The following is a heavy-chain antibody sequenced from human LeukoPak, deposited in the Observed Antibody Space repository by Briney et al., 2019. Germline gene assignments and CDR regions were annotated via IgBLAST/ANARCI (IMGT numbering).Heavy chain of an antibody. CDR2: IIPIFGTA. J-gene: IGHJ5*02. Sequence: ASVKVSCKASGGTFSSYAISWVRQAPGQGLEWMGGIIPIFGTANYAQKFQGRVTITADESTSTAYMELSSLRSEDTAVYYCARGAYGDYEPQFDPWGQGTLVTVSS. CDR1: GGTFSSYA. D-gene: IGHD4-17*01. CDR3: ARGAYGDYEPQFDP. V-gene: IGHV1-69*13.